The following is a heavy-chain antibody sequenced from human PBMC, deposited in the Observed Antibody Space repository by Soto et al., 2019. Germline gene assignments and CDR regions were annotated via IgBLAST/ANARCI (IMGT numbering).Heavy chain of an antibody. CDR2: IWYDGSNK. V-gene: IGHV3-33*01. CDR3: GSHQVEGPDY. Sequence: QVQLVESGGGVVQPGRSLRLSCAASGLTFSNYGMHWVRQAPGKGLEWVAVIWYDGSNKHYADSVKGRFTISRDNSKNTLYLQMNSQRTEATAVYYGGSHQVEGPDYWGQGTLVTVSS. J-gene: IGHJ4*02. CDR1: GLTFSNYG.